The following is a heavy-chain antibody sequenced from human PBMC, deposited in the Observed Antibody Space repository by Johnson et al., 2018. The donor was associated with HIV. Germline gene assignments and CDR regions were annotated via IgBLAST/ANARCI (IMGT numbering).Heavy chain of an antibody. D-gene: IGHD3-10*01. Sequence: QVQLVESGGGVVQPGRSLRLSCAASGFTFSTYAMHWVRQAPGKGLEWVAVIWYDGSNKYYADSVKGRFTISRDNAKNSLYLQLNSLRAEDTAVYYCARKGLVWFGWAFDIWGQGTMVTVSS. CDR1: GFTFSTYA. V-gene: IGHV3-33*08. CDR2: IWYDGSNK. CDR3: ARKGLVWFGWAFDI. J-gene: IGHJ3*02.